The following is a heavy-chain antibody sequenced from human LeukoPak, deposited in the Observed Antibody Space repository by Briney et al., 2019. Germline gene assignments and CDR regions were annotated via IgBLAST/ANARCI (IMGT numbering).Heavy chain of an antibody. CDR1: GGSIGTYY. D-gene: IGHD3-22*01. CDR2: IYYSGST. Sequence: PSETLSLTCTVSGGSIGTYYWSWIRQPPGKGLEWIGYIYYSGSTNYNPSLKSRVTISVDTSKNQFSLKLNSMTAADTAMYYCARVGFHSSGYYFLGNENWGQGTLVTVSS. V-gene: IGHV4-59*01. CDR3: ARVGFHSSGYYFLGNEN. J-gene: IGHJ4*02.